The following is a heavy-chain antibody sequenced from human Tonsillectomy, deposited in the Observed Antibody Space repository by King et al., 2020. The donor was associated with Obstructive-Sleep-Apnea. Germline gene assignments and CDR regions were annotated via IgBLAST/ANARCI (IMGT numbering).Heavy chain of an antibody. J-gene: IGHJ6*02. CDR1: GYTFTDYY. V-gene: IGHV1-2*04. Sequence: QLVQSGAEVKKPGASVKVSCKAAGYTFTDYYIHWVRQAPGQGLEWMGWINPNSGGTHYAQKFQGWVTMTRDTSINTAYMELGRLRYDDTAVYYCARELSSSWSGKGMDVWGQGTTVTVSS. CDR2: INPNSGGT. CDR3: ARELSSSWSGKGMDV. D-gene: IGHD6-13*01.